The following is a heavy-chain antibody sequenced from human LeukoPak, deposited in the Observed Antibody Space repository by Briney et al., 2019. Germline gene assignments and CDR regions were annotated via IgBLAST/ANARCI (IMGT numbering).Heavy chain of an antibody. J-gene: IGHJ6*03. D-gene: IGHD3-10*01. V-gene: IGHV3-74*01. CDR2: MNSEGTTT. CDR1: GFLFNNYW. CDR3: ARVPYGNYHYYYMDV. Sequence: GGSLRLSCAASGFLFNNYWMHWVRQVPGKGLVWVSRMNSEGTTTTYADSVKGRFTISRDNVKNTVYLQMNSLRAEDTAVYYCARVPYGNYHYYYMDVWGKGTTVTVSS.